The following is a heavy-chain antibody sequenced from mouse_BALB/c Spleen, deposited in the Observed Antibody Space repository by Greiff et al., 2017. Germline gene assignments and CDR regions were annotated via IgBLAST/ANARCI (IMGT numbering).Heavy chain of an antibody. D-gene: IGHD2-12*01. CDR1: GFNIKDYY. Sequence: DVQLQESGAELVRSGASVKLSCTASGFNIKDYYMHWVKQRPEQGLEWIGWIDPENGDTEYAPKFQGKATMTADTSSNTAYLQLSSLTSEDTAVYYCARSGRPRQVFDYWGQGTTLTVSS. J-gene: IGHJ2*01. CDR2: IDPENGDT. CDR3: ARSGRPRQVFDY. V-gene: IGHV14-4*02.